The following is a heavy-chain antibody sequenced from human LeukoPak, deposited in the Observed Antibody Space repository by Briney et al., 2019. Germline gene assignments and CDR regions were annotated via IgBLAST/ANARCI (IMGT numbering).Heavy chain of an antibody. CDR1: GFTFSSYW. Sequence: GGSLRLSCAASGFTFSSYWMHWVRQAPGKGLVWVSRINSDGSSTRYADSVKGRFTISRDNAKNTLYLQMNSLRAEDTAVYYCARPYCSGGSCTTVWFDPWGQGTLVTVSS. D-gene: IGHD2-15*01. CDR2: INSDGSST. J-gene: IGHJ5*02. CDR3: ARPYCSGGSCTTVWFDP. V-gene: IGHV3-74*01.